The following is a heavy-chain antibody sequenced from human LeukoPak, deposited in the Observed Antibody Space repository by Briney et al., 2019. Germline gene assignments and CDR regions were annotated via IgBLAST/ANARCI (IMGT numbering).Heavy chain of an antibody. V-gene: IGHV3-30*03. CDR3: ARVSGLARSFHY. D-gene: IGHD5-12*01. J-gene: IGHJ4*02. CDR2: ISYDGSNK. Sequence: GGSLRLSCSASGFTFCSYGMHWVRQAPGKGLEWVAVISYDGSNKYYADSVKGRFTISKDNSKNTLYLQMNGLRAEDTAVYYCARVSGLARSFHYWRQGTLVPVSS. CDR1: GFTFCSYG.